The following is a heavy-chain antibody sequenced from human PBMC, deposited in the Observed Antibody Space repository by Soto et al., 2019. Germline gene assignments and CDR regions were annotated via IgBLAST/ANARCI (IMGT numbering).Heavy chain of an antibody. CDR3: AKRSSSSTFDY. CDR1: GFTFSSYA. J-gene: IGHJ4*02. Sequence: EVQLLESGGGLVQPGESLRLSCAASGFTFSSYAMSWVRQAPGKGLEWVSVISGSDDSTYYADSVKGRFTISRDNSKNTLYLQMNSLIADDTAVYYCAKRSSSSTFDYWGQGTLVTVSS. CDR2: ISGSDDST. D-gene: IGHD6-6*01. V-gene: IGHV3-23*01.